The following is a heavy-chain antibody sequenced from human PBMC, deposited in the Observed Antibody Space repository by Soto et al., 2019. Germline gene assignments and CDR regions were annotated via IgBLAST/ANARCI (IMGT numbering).Heavy chain of an antibody. Sequence: QVQLVQSGAEVKKPGSSVKVSCKASGGTFSSYAISWVRQAPGQGLEWMGGIIPIFGTANYAQKFQGRVTITEDESTSTAYMELSSLRSEDTAVYYCARAGAYGSGSYYSRLYGMGVWGQGTTVTVSS. D-gene: IGHD3-10*01. CDR1: GGTFSSYA. J-gene: IGHJ6*02. CDR2: IIPIFGTA. CDR3: ARAGAYGSGSYYSRLYGMGV. V-gene: IGHV1-69*01.